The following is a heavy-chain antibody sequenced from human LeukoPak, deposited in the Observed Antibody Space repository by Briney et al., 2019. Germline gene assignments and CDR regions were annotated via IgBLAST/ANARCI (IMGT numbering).Heavy chain of an antibody. Sequence: PGGSLRLSCAASGFTFSSYGMHWVRQAPGKGLEWVAVIWYDGSNKYYADSVKGRFTISRDNAKNSLYLQMNSLRAEDTAVYYCAREVIAAAGTHLYYFDYWGQGTLVTVSS. V-gene: IGHV3-33*01. CDR3: AREVIAAAGTHLYYFDY. J-gene: IGHJ4*02. CDR2: IWYDGSNK. CDR1: GFTFSSYG. D-gene: IGHD6-13*01.